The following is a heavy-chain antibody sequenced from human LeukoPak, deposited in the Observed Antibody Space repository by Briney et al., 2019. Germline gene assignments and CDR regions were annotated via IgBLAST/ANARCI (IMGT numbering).Heavy chain of an antibody. V-gene: IGHV3-48*03. Sequence: PGGSLRLSCAASGFTFSSYEINWVRQAPGKGLEWVSYISGGGNTIYYADSVKGRFTISRDNGKSSVYLQMNSLRADDTAVYYCARDRDVNYKDASGFQYWGQGTLVTVSS. CDR1: GFTFSSYE. CDR3: ARDRDVNYKDASGFQY. J-gene: IGHJ1*01. CDR2: ISGGGNTI. D-gene: IGHD3-10*01.